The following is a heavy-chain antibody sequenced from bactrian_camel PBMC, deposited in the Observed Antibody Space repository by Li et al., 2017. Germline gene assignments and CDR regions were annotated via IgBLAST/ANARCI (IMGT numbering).Heavy chain of an antibody. CDR3: AAGSVAHVEYGLAERDFDS. CDR2: IDSTGSA. J-gene: IGHJ6*01. D-gene: IGHD6*01. Sequence: HVQLVESGGGSVQAGGSLRLSCGYTYNEGDMAWFRQAPGKEREGVAAIDSTGSANYADPVKGLFTIPQDSAKNTVYLQMNNLSPEDTAMYYCAAGSVAHVEYGLAERDFDSWGQGTQVTVS. V-gene: IGHV3S53*01. CDR1: YTYNEGD.